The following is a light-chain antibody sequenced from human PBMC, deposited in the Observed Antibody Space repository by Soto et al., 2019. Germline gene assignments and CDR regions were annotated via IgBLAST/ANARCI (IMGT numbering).Light chain of an antibody. V-gene: IGKV3-15*01. J-gene: IGKJ2*01. Sequence: EIVMTQSPASLSVSPGDGATLSCRASQSVASNVAWYQQKPGQGPRLLIHVASTRTAGVPARFSGSGSGTDFTLTISSLQSEDFAVSYCQQYHNWPPQYTFGQGTKLQIK. CDR3: QQYHNWPPQYT. CDR2: VAS. CDR1: QSVASN.